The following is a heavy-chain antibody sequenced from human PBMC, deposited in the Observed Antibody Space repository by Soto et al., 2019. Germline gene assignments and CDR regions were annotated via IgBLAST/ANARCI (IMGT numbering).Heavy chain of an antibody. CDR2: IKSKTDGGTT. D-gene: IGHD2-8*02. CDR3: TTDWWDGHFDY. V-gene: IGHV3-15*07. J-gene: IGHJ4*02. Sequence: PXXSLRLSFAASGFTFRKAWMHWVPQAPGKGLEWVGRIKSKTDGGTTDYAAPVKGRFTISRDDSKNTLYLQMSSLKTEDTAVYYCTTDWWDGHFDYWGQGTLVTVSS. CDR1: GFTFRKAW.